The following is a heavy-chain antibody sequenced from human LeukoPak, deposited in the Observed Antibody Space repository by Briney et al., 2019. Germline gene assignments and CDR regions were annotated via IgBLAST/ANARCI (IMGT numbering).Heavy chain of an antibody. D-gene: IGHD1-26*01. CDR1: GGSFSGYY. V-gene: IGHV4-34*01. CDR3: ATPYSGGYQGLDI. J-gene: IGHJ3*02. Sequence: NRSETLSLTCAVYGGSFSGYYWSWIRQPPGKGLEWIGEINHSGSTNYNPSLKSRVTISVDTSKNQFSLKLSSVTAADTAVYYCATPYSGGYQGLDIWGQGTMVTVSS. CDR2: INHSGST.